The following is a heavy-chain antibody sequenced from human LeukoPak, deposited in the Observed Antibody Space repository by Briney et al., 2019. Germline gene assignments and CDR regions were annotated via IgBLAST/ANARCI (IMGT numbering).Heavy chain of an antibody. J-gene: IGHJ6*02. CDR1: GFTFSPYA. D-gene: IGHD2/OR15-2a*01. Sequence: GGSLRLSCAASGFTFSPYAMNWVRQAPGKGLEWVSYISSGGHYTFYADSVKGRFTVSRDNAKNSLLLQMDSLRAEGTAVYYCARSFCTSATCSKGYSYYVMAVWGQATTVTVSS. CDR3: ARSFCTSATCSKGYSYYVMAV. CDR2: ISSGGHYT. V-gene: IGHV3-21*01.